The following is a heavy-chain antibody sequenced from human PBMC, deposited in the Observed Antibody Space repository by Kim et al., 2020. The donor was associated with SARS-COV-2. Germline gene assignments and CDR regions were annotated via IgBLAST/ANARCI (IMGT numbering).Heavy chain of an antibody. D-gene: IGHD4-17*01. Sequence: LSLTCTVSGGSISSGGYYWSWIRQHPGKGLEWIGYIYYSGSTYYNPSLKSRVTISVDTSKNQFSLKLSSVTAADTAVYYCARRLRTVTTYYYYYGMDVWGQGTTVTVSS. V-gene: IGHV4-31*03. CDR3: ARRLRTVTTYYYYYGMDV. CDR2: IYYSGST. CDR1: GGSISSGGYY. J-gene: IGHJ6*02.